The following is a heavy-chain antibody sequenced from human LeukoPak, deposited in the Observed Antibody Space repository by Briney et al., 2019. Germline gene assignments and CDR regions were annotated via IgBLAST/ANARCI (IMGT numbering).Heavy chain of an antibody. D-gene: IGHD1-26*01. CDR1: RFTFSTYA. Sequence: PGGSLRLSCAASRFTFSTYAMSWVRQAPGKGLGWVSVISGGGGSTSYADSVRGRFTVSRDNAKNTAYLQMDSLRAEDTAVYYCARMDSGSYGYYFDYWGQGTLVTVSS. CDR3: ARMDSGSYGYYFDY. J-gene: IGHJ4*02. V-gene: IGHV3-23*01. CDR2: ISGGGGST.